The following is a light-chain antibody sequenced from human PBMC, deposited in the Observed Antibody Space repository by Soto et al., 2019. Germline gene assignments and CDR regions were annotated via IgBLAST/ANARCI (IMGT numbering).Light chain of an antibody. CDR2: DAS. CDR3: QQYESYSPWT. CDR1: QGIGNY. J-gene: IGKJ1*01. Sequence: DIQMTQSPSSLSASVGDIVKITCRSSQGIGNYLAWYQQKPGKAPKLLIYDASTLQSGVPSRYSGSGSGTEFTLTISNLQPDDFATYYCQQYESYSPWTFGQGTKVDIK. V-gene: IGKV1-16*01.